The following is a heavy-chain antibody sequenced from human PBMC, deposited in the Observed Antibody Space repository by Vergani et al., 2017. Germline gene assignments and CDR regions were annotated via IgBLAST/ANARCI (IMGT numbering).Heavy chain of an antibody. CDR1: GGSISSSSYY. D-gene: IGHD3-10*01. J-gene: IGHJ4*02. V-gene: IGHV4-39*07. Sequence: QLQLQESGPGLVKPSETLSLTCTVSGGSISSSSYYWGWIRQPPGKGLEWIGSIYYSGSTYYNPSLKSRVTISVDTSKNQFSLKLSSVTAADTAVYYCARDPYYGSGSHDYWGQGTLVTVSS. CDR2: IYYSGST. CDR3: ARDPYYGSGSHDY.